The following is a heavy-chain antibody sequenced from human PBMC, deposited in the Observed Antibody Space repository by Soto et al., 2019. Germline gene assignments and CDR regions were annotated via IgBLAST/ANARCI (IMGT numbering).Heavy chain of an antibody. CDR1: GGSISSYY. J-gene: IGHJ4*02. CDR2: IYHSGST. CDR3: TRSHYFDY. V-gene: IGHV4-59*08. Sequence: PSETLSLTCTVSGGSISSYYWSWIRQPPGKGLEWIGYIYHSGSTNYNPSLRGRVTISVDKSKNQFSLKLSSVTAADTAVYFCTRSHYFDYWGQGALVTVSS.